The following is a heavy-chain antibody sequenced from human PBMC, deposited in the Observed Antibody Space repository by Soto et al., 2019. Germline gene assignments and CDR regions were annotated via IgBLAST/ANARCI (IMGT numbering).Heavy chain of an antibody. CDR3: ARVRVGSLYYFDY. CDR1: GGSISSYY. CDR2: IYYSGST. J-gene: IGHJ4*02. Sequence: SETLSLTCTVSGGSISSYYWSWIRQPPGKGLEWIGYIYYSGSTNYNPSLKSRVTISVDTSKNQFSLKLSSVTAADTAVYYCARVRVGSLYYFDYWGQGTLVTVSS. V-gene: IGHV4-59*01. D-gene: IGHD1-26*01.